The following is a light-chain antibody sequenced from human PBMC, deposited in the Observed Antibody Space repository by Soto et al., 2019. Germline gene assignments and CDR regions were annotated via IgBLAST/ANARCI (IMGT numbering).Light chain of an antibody. V-gene: IGKV3-20*01. CDR2: GAS. CDR1: QSFNSFY. CDR3: QQYGSSPWT. Sequence: SAMTQSPATLSLFQVERATLSCLASQSFNSFYLAWYQQKPGQAPRLLIYGASSRATGIPDRFSGSGSGTDFTLTISRLEPEDFAVYYCQQYGSSPWTFGQGTKVDI. J-gene: IGKJ1*01.